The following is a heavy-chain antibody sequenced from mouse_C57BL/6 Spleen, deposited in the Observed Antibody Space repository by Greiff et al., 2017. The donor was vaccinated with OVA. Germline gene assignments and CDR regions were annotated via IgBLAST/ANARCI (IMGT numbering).Heavy chain of an antibody. CDR3: ARSNWDFHWYFDV. CDR1: GYTFTSYW. D-gene: IGHD4-1*01. CDR2: IDPSDSYT. V-gene: IGHV1-69*01. J-gene: IGHJ1*03. Sequence: VQLQQSGAELVMPGASVKLSCKASGYTFTSYWMHWVKQRPGQGLEWIGEIDPSDSYTNYNQKFKGKSTLTVDKSSSTAYMQLSSLTSEDSAVYYCARSNWDFHWYFDVWGTGTTVTVSS.